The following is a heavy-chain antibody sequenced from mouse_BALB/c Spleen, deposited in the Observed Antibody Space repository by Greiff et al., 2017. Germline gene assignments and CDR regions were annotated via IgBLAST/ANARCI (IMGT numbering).Heavy chain of an antibody. J-gene: IGHJ2*01. Sequence: VHVKQSGTVLARPGASVKMSCKASGYSFTSYWMHWVKQRPGQGLEWIGAIYPGNSDTSYNQKFKGKAKLTAVTSASTAYMELSSLTNEDSAVYYCTRSTMIKNFDYWGQGTTLTVSS. V-gene: IGHV1-5*01. CDR2: IYPGNSDT. CDR3: TRSTMIKNFDY. CDR1: GYSFTSYW. D-gene: IGHD2-4*01.